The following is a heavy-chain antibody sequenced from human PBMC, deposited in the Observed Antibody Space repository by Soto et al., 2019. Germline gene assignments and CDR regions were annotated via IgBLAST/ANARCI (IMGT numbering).Heavy chain of an antibody. V-gene: IGHV2-26*01. D-gene: IGHD4-17*01. Sequence: QVTLKESGPVLVKPTETLTLTCTVSGFSLTTGRMGVSWIRQSPGKALEWLAHIFSDNERSYSTSMKGRLPITQDRSGSQAVLSMTNMHPVDSGTDDCVRVNADSYQFYYGMDVWGQGTPVTVSS. CDR1: GFSLTTGRMG. J-gene: IGHJ6*02. CDR2: IFSDNER. CDR3: VRVNADSYQFYYGMDV.